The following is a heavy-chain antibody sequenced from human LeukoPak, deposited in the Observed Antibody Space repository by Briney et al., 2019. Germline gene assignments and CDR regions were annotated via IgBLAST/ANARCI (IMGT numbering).Heavy chain of an antibody. Sequence: SETLSLTCTVSGYSISSGYYWGWIRQPPGKGLEWIGYIYYSGSTNYNPSLKSRVTISVDTSKNQFSLKLSSVTAADTAVYYCARVKDSSSWYLNPFFDYWGQGTLVTVSS. D-gene: IGHD6-13*01. CDR3: ARVKDSSSWYLNPFFDY. CDR1: GYSISSGYY. J-gene: IGHJ4*02. V-gene: IGHV4-61*01. CDR2: IYYSGST.